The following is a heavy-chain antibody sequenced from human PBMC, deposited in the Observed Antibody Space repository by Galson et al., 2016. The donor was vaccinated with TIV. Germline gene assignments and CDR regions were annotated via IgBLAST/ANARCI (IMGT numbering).Heavy chain of an antibody. J-gene: IGHJ3*01. CDR1: GDSVSSNSAA. V-gene: IGHV6-1*01. D-gene: IGHD3-10*01. Sequence: CAISGDSVSSNSAAWNWIRQSPSRGLEWLGRTYCRSRCYYDYAVSVKSRITIESDTSNNQFSLQLNSVTSEDTAVYYCARAAGRNGATCHATCESFDFWGQGTKVTVSS. CDR3: ARAAGRNGATCHATCESFDF. CDR2: TYCRSRCYY.